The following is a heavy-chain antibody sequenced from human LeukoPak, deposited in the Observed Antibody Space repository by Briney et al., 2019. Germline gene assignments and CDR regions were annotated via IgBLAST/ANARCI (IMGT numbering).Heavy chain of an antibody. Sequence: GASVKVSCKASGYTFTSYSMHWVRQAPGQGLEGMGLINPSGCSTSYAHKFQGRVTMTRDMSTSTVYMELSSVRSEDTAVYYCARQYSSSGENDYWGQGTLVTVSS. J-gene: IGHJ4*02. V-gene: IGHV1-46*01. CDR1: GYTFTSYS. CDR3: ARQYSSSGENDY. D-gene: IGHD6-6*01. CDR2: INPSGCST.